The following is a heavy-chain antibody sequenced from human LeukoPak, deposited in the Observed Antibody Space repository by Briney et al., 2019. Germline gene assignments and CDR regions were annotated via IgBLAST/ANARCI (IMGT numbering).Heavy chain of an antibody. CDR3: ARDIRGGRPYYYYYMDV. D-gene: IGHD3-10*01. Sequence: GGSLRLSCAASGFTFSSYSMNWVRQAPGKGLEWVSSISSSSSYIYYADSVKGRFTISRDNAKNSLYLQMNSLRAEDTAVYYCARDIRGGRPYYYYYMDVWGKGTTVTVSS. J-gene: IGHJ6*03. V-gene: IGHV3-21*01. CDR1: GFTFSSYS. CDR2: ISSSSSYI.